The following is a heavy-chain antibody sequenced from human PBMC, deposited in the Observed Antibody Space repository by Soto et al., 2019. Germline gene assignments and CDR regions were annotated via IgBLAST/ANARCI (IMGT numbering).Heavy chain of an antibody. CDR1: GYTFTSYG. D-gene: IGHD3-22*01. CDR3: ARDWSRYYDSSGLMWFY. V-gene: IGHV1-18*01. CDR2: ISAHNGDT. J-gene: IGHJ4*02. Sequence: ASVKVSCKASGYTFTSYGISWVRQAPGQGLEWVGWISAHNGDTRYAQNLQGRITMTTDTFTNTAYMELTSLTSDDTAVYYCARDWSRYYDSSGLMWFYWGQGTLVTVS.